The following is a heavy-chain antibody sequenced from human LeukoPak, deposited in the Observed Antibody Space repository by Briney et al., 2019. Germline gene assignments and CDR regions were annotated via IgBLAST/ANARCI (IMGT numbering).Heavy chain of an antibody. V-gene: IGHV4-31*03. CDR1: GGSITSAAYY. Sequence: PSETLSLTCTVSGGSITSAAYYWNWIRQLPGKGLEWIGSIYYRGSTSYNPSLKSRVTISVDTSKNQFSLALSSVTAADTALYYCARVLPYGDFYFDSWGQGTLVTVSS. J-gene: IGHJ4*02. D-gene: IGHD4-17*01. CDR2: IYYRGST. CDR3: ARVLPYGDFYFDS.